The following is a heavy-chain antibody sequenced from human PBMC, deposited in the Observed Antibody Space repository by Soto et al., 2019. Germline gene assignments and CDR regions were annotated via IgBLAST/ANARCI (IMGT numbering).Heavy chain of an antibody. V-gene: IGHV4-31*02. CDR1: GGSISSGGYY. CDR2: IYYSGST. J-gene: IGHJ4*02. CDR3: ARDMGDGYNSLDY. Sequence: SETLSRTCTVSGGSISSGGYYWSWIRQHPGKGLEWIGYIYYSGSTYYNPSLKSRVTISVDTSKNQFSLKLSSVTAADTAVYYCARDMGDGYNSLDYWGQGTLVTVS. D-gene: IGHD1-1*01.